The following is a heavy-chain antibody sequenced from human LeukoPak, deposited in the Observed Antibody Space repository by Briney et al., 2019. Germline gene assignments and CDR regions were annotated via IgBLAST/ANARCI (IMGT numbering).Heavy chain of an antibody. J-gene: IGHJ4*02. CDR3: AKQKGYCSGGSCYYSDY. D-gene: IGHD2-15*01. Sequence: GSLRLSCAASGFTFSSYAMSWVRQAPGKGLEWVSTLSGSGASTSYADSVKGRFTISRDNSKNTLYLQMNSLRAEDTGRYYCAKQKGYCSGGSCYYSDYWGQGTLVTVSS. CDR2: LSGSGAST. V-gene: IGHV3-23*01. CDR1: GFTFSSYA.